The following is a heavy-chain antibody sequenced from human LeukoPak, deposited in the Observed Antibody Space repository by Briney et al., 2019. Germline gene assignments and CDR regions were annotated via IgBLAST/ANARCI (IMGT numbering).Heavy chain of an antibody. CDR2: INHSGST. D-gene: IGHD3-22*01. CDR3: ARERKYYDSSGYLIDY. Sequence: SETLSLTCAVYGGSFSGYYWSWIRQPPGKGLEWIGEINHSGSTNYNPSLTSRVTISVDTSKNQFSLKLSSVTAADTAVYYCARERKYYDSSGYLIDYWGQGTLVTVSS. CDR1: GGSFSGYY. V-gene: IGHV4-34*01. J-gene: IGHJ4*02.